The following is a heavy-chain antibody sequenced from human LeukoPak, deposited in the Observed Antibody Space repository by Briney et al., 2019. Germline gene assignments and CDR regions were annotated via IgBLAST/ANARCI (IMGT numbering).Heavy chain of an antibody. Sequence: GGSLRLSCAASGFTFSSYWMHWVRQAPGKGLVWVSRINTDGRITNYADSVKGRFTISRDSAKNTLYLQMNSLRAEDTAIYYCTRDRFYAMDAWGQGTTVTVSS. CDR1: GFTFSSYW. CDR2: INTDGRIT. V-gene: IGHV3-74*01. CDR3: TRDRFYAMDA. J-gene: IGHJ6*02.